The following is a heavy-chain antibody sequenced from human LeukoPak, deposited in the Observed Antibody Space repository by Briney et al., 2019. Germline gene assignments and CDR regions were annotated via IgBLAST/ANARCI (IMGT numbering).Heavy chain of an antibody. CDR3: ARDEREGLKYYFEY. D-gene: IGHD1-1*01. Sequence: ASVKVSCKASGYTFTSYYMHWVRQAPGQGLEWMGIVNPRGGGTNYAQEFQGRVTMTRDTSTSTVYMELSSLRSEDTAVYYCARDEREGLKYYFEYWGQGTLVTVSS. CDR2: VNPRGGGT. J-gene: IGHJ4*02. V-gene: IGHV1-46*01. CDR1: GYTFTSYY.